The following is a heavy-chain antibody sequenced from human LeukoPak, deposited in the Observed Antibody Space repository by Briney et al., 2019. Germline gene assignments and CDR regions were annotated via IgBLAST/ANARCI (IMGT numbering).Heavy chain of an antibody. CDR3: ARDLMGRYSSSWQGDIAVAGSIVY. J-gene: IGHJ4*02. D-gene: IGHD6-13*01. Sequence: SGGSLRLSCAASGFTFSSYWMSWVRQAPGKGLEWVANIKQDGSEKYYVDSVKGRFTISRDNAKNSLYLQMNSLRAEDTAVYYCARDLMGRYSSSWQGDIAVAGSIVYWGQGTLVTVSS. V-gene: IGHV3-7*01. CDR2: IKQDGSEK. CDR1: GFTFSSYW.